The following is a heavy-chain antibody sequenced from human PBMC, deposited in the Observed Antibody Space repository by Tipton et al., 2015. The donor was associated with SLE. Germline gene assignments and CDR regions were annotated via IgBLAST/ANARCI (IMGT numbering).Heavy chain of an antibody. D-gene: IGHD6-13*01. CDR2: INPSGGST. CDR3: AMVAAAEAWFDP. J-gene: IGHJ5*02. CDR1: GYTFTSYY. V-gene: IGHV1-46*01. Sequence: QLVQSGAEVKEPGASVKVSCKASGYTFTSYYMHWVRQAPGQGLEWMGIINPSGGSTSYAQKFQGRVTMTRDTSTSTVYMELSSLRSEDTAVYYCAMVAAAEAWFDPWGQGTLVTVSS.